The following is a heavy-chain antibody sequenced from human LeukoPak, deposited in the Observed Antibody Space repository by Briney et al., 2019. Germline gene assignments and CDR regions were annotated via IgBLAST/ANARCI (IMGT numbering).Heavy chain of an antibody. CDR2: MNPNIGNT. J-gene: IGHJ4*02. D-gene: IGHD3-10*01. CDR3: ARGVKDGSGSYYHDY. Sequence: ASVKVSCKASGYTFTSYDINWVRQATGQGLEWMGWMNPNIGNTGYAQKFQGRVTMTRNTSTSTAYMELSSLISEDTAVHYCARGVKDGSGSYYHDYWGQGTLVTVSS. CDR1: GYTFTSYD. V-gene: IGHV1-8*01.